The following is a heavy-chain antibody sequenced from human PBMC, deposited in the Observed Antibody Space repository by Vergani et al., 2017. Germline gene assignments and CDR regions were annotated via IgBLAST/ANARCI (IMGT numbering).Heavy chain of an antibody. D-gene: IGHD3-10*01. J-gene: IGHJ4*02. CDR2: INTNGDYT. Sequence: EVQLLESGGDLAQPGGSLRLSCAASGFFLTTYAMSWVRQAPGKGLEWVSTINTNGDYTRYGDSVKGRFTISRDNSKSTLYLQMNSLRAEDTAIYYCAKDQDASNYYYGSGSFDYWGQGTLVTVSS. V-gene: IGHV3-23*01. CDR3: AKDQDASNYYYGSGSFDY. CDR1: GFFLTTYA.